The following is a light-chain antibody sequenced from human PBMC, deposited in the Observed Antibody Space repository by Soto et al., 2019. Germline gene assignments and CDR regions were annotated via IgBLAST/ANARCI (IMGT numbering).Light chain of an antibody. Sequence: IQLTQSPSSLSASVGDRVTVTCRASQDINKFLAWFQQKPGKAPNLLIFSASTLQIAVPPRFSGGGSGTDFTLTIDSLQTEDFATYYCQQLKTYPYTFGLRTKLEIK. CDR2: SAS. CDR1: QDINKF. J-gene: IGKJ2*01. V-gene: IGKV1-9*01. CDR3: QQLKTYPYT.